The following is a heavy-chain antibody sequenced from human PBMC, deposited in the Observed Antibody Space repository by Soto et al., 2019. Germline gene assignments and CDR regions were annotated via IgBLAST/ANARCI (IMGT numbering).Heavy chain of an antibody. CDR2: IHYSGST. V-gene: IGHV4-59*01. J-gene: IGHJ4*02. CDR1: GGSISSYY. Sequence: QVQLQESGPGLVKPSETLSLTCTVSGGSISSYYWSWIRQPPGKGLEWIGYIHYSGSTNYNPSLKSRVTISVDTSKNQFSLKLSSVTAADTAVYYCARGPPLDYWGQGTLVTVSS. CDR3: ARGPPLDY.